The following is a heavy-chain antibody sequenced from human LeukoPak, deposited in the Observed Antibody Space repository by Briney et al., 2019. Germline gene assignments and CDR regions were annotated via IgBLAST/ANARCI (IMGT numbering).Heavy chain of an antibody. CDR2: IYSGGIT. CDR1: GFTVSDNY. Sequence: AGGSLRLSCAASGFTVSDNYMSWVRQAPGKGLEWVSVIYSGGITYYADSVKGRFTISRDNSKNTLYLQMNSLRAEDTAVYYCASLVGATGMGDYWGQGTLVTVSS. V-gene: IGHV3-53*01. D-gene: IGHD1-26*01. CDR3: ASLVGATGMGDY. J-gene: IGHJ4*02.